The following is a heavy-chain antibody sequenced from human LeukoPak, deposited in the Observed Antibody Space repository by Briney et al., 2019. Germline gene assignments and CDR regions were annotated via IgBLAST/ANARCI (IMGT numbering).Heavy chain of an antibody. CDR2: INHSGST. CDR3: AIPGYCSSTSCYVYAFDI. V-gene: IGHV4-34*01. CDR1: GGSFSGYY. D-gene: IGHD2-2*01. Sequence: SETQSLTCAVYGGSFSGYYWSWLRQPPGKGLEWIGEINHSGSTNYNPSLKSRVTISVDTSKHQFSLKLSSVTAADTAVYYCAIPGYCSSTSCYVYAFDIWGQGTMVTVSS. J-gene: IGHJ3*02.